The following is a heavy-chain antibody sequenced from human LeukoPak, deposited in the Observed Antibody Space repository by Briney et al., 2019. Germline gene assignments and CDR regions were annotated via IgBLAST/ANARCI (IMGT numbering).Heavy chain of an antibody. V-gene: IGHV4-59*08. D-gene: IGHD2-2*01. CDR2: IYYSGST. CDR3: ASQYCSSTSCYAWFDY. Sequence: SETLSLTCTVSGGSISSYYWSWIRQPPGKGLEWIGYIYYSGSTNYNPSLKSRVTISVDTSQNQFSLKLGSVTAADTAVYHCASQYCSSTSCYAWFDYWGQGTLVTVSS. CDR1: GGSISSYY. J-gene: IGHJ4*02.